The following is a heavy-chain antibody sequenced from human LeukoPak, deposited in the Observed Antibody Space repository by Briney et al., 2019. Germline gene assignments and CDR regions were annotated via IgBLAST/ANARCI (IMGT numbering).Heavy chain of an antibody. D-gene: IGHD3-22*01. V-gene: IGHV4-59*01. Sequence: SETLSLTCTVSGGSISSYYWSWIRQPPGKGLEWIGYIYYSGSTNYNPSLKSRVTISVDTSKNQFSLKLSSVTAADTAVYYCARDRDYDNSGYYDYYYWGPGTLVTSCS. J-gene: IGHJ4*01. CDR3: ARDRDYDNSGYYDYYY. CDR1: GGSISSYY. CDR2: IYYSGST.